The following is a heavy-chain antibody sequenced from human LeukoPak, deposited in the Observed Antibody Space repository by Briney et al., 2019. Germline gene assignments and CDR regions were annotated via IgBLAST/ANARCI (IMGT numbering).Heavy chain of an antibody. CDR3: AKSPLDYYYDSSGYYEYYFDY. J-gene: IGHJ4*02. Sequence: GGSLRLSCAASGFTFSSYWMHWVRQAPGKGLEWVSAISGSGGSTYYADSVKGRFTISRDNSKNTLYLQMNSLRAEDTAVYYCAKSPLDYYYDSSGYYEYYFDYWGQGTLVTVSS. CDR2: ISGSGGST. CDR1: GFTFSSYW. D-gene: IGHD3-22*01. V-gene: IGHV3-23*01.